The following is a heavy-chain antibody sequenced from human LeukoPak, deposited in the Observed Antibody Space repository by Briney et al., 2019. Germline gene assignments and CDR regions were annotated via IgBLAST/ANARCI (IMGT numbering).Heavy chain of an antibody. CDR2: IYYSGST. CDR3: ARSPGHYYDKAFDP. Sequence: SETLSLTCTVSGGSISSSSYYWGWIRQPPGKGLEWIGSIYYSGSTYYNPSLKSRVTISVDTSKNQFSLKLSSVTAADTAVYYCARSPGHYYDKAFDPWGQGTLVTVSS. V-gene: IGHV4-39*07. D-gene: IGHD3-22*01. J-gene: IGHJ5*02. CDR1: GGSISSSSYY.